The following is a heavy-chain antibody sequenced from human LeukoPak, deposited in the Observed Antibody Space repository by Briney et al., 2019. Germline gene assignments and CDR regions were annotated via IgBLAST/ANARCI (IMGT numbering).Heavy chain of an antibody. D-gene: IGHD3-10*01. V-gene: IGHV1-18*01. CDR3: ARGPRTYYYGSGNNY. CDR1: GYTFTSYG. CDR2: ISAYNGNT. Sequence: ASVKVSCKASGYTFTSYGISWVRQAPGQGLEWMGRISAYNGNTNYAQKLQGRVTMTTDTSTSTAYMELRSLRSDDTAVYYCARGPRTYYYGSGNNYWGQGTLVTVSS. J-gene: IGHJ4*02.